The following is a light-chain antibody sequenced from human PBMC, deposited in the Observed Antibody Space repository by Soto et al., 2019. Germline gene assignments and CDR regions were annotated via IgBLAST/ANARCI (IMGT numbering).Light chain of an antibody. CDR2: GAD. CDR3: QQYGSSLALT. V-gene: IGKV3-20*01. CDR1: QSVSSSY. J-gene: IGKJ4*01. Sequence: DIVLTQSPGTLSLPPGDSATLSCRGSQSVSSSYLAWDQQKPGQAPRLIIYGADSRATGIPDRFSGSGSGTDFTLTISRLEPEDFAVSYCQQYGSSLALTCGGGTKVDIK.